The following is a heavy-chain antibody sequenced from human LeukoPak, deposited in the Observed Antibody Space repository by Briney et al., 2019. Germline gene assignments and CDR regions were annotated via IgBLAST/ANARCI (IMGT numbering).Heavy chain of an antibody. Sequence: SEILSLTCTVSGGSISSSSYYWGWIRQPPGKGLVWIGSIYYSGSTNYNPSLKSRVTVSLDTSKNHFSLKLSSVTAADTAVYYCARVYYYDSAGVFDIWGQGTMVTVSS. V-gene: IGHV4-39*02. J-gene: IGHJ3*02. CDR1: GGSISSSSYY. CDR2: IYYSGST. CDR3: ARVYYYDSAGVFDI. D-gene: IGHD3-22*01.